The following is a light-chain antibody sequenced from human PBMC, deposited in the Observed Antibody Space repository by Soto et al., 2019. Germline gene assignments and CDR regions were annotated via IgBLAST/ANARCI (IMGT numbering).Light chain of an antibody. CDR1: SIDVGGYDY. J-gene: IGLJ1*01. CDR3: ISYASINTYV. Sequence: QSVLTQPASVSGSPGQSITISCTGTSIDVGGYDYVSWYQQHPGKAPKLMIYDVTNRPSGVSNRFSGSKSGNTASLTISGLQAEDEADYYCISYASINTYVFGTGTKVTVL. V-gene: IGLV2-14*01. CDR2: DVT.